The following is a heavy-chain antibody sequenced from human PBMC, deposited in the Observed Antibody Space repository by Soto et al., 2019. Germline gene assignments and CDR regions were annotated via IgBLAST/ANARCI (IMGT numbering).Heavy chain of an antibody. CDR3: AKDREVNWNPYYYYYYGMDV. CDR1: GFTFSSYG. Sequence: GGSLRLSCAASGFTFSSYGMHWVRQAPGKGLEWVAVISYDGSNKYYADSVKGRFTISRDNSKNTLYLQMNSLRAEDTAVYYCAKDREVNWNPYYYYYYGMDVWGQGTTVTVSS. V-gene: IGHV3-30*18. J-gene: IGHJ6*02. D-gene: IGHD1-20*01. CDR2: ISYDGSNK.